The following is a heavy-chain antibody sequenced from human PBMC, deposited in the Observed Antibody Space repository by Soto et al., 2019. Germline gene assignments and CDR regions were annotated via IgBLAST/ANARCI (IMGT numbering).Heavy chain of an antibody. CDR2: IYYSGST. V-gene: IGHV4-39*01. D-gene: IGHD6-19*01. J-gene: IGHJ5*02. CDR3: ARCPVGSGWYPIWFDP. CDR1: GDSISSSNYF. Sequence: SETLSLTCTVSGDSISSSNYFWGWIRRPPGKGLEWIGSIYYSGSTYYNPSLKSRVTISVDTSKNQFSLKLSSVTAADTAVYYCARCPVGSGWYPIWFDPWGQGTLVTVSS.